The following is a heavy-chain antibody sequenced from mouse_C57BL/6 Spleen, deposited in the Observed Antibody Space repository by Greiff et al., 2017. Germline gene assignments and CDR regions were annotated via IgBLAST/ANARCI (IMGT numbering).Heavy chain of an antibody. CDR2: IDPSDSYT. Sequence: QVQLQQSGAELVMPGASVKLSCKASGYTFTSYWMHWVKQRPGQGLEWIGEIDPSDSYTNYNQKFKGKSTLTVDKSSSTAYMQLSSLTSEDSAVYYCARRGLGGDYFDYWGQGTTLTVSS. CDR3: ARRGLGGDYFDY. D-gene: IGHD3-3*01. V-gene: IGHV1-69*01. J-gene: IGHJ2*01. CDR1: GYTFTSYW.